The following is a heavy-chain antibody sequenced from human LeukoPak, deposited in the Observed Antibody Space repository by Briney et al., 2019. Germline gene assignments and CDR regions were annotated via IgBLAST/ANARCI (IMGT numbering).Heavy chain of an antibody. D-gene: IGHD5-12*01. CDR1: GFTVSSNY. Sequence: PGGSLRLSCAASGFTVSSNYMSWVRQAPGKGLEWVSVIYSGGSTYYADSVKGRFTISRDNSKNTLYLQMNSLRAEDTAVYYCAKGVRSGYDRLDFWGQGTLVTVSS. CDR3: AKGVRSGYDRLDF. CDR2: IYSGGST. J-gene: IGHJ4*02. V-gene: IGHV3-66*01.